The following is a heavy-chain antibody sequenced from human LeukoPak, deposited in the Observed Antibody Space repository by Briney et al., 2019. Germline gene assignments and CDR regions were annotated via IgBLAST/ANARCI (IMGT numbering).Heavy chain of an antibody. V-gene: IGHV3-15*01. J-gene: IGHJ4*02. Sequence: GGSLRLSCAASGFTFSSCAMSWVRQAPGKGLEWVGRIKSKTDGGTTDYAAPVKGRFTISRDDSKNTLYLQMNSLKTEDTAVYYCTTGLFSSGWYEDYWGQGTLVTVSS. D-gene: IGHD6-19*01. CDR3: TTGLFSSGWYEDY. CDR2: IKSKTDGGTT. CDR1: GFTFSSCA.